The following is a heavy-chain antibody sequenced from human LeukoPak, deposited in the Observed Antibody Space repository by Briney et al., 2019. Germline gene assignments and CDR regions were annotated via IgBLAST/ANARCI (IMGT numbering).Heavy chain of an antibody. J-gene: IGHJ3*02. D-gene: IGHD2-21*02. V-gene: IGHV4-59*01. Sequence: SETLSLTCTVSGGSISSYYWSWIRQPPGKGLEWIGYIYYSGSTNYNPSLKSRVTISVDTSKNQFSLKLSSVTAADTAVYYCARCCGGDCYSREHAFDIWGQGTMVTVSS. CDR1: GGSISSYY. CDR2: IYYSGST. CDR3: ARCCGGDCYSREHAFDI.